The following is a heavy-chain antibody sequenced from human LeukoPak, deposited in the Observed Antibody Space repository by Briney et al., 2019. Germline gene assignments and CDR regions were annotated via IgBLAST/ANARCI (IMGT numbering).Heavy chain of an antibody. V-gene: IGHV1-24*01. J-gene: IGHJ2*01. CDR3: ATPSGDSSGYYFDWYFDL. CDR2: FDPEDGGT. D-gene: IGHD3-22*01. CDR1: GYTLTELS. Sequence: ASVKVSCKVSGYTLTELSMHWVRQAPGKGLEWMGGFDPEDGGTIYAQKFQGRVTMTEDTSTDTAYMELSSLRSEDTAVYYCATPSGDSSGYYFDWYFDLWGRGTLVTVSS.